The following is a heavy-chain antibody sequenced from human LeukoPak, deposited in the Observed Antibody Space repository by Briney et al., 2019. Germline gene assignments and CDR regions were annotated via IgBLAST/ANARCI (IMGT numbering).Heavy chain of an antibody. CDR1: GYTFTGSY. J-gene: IGHJ3*02. D-gene: IGHD4-17*01. V-gene: IGHV1-2*02. CDR2: INPNSGGT. CDR3: AREGDYGDPAFDI. Sequence: ASVKVSCKASGYTFTGSYMHWVRQAPGQGLEWMGWINPNSGGTNYAQKFQGRVTMTRDTSISTAYMELSRLRSDDTAVYYCAREGDYGDPAFDIWGQGTMVTVSS.